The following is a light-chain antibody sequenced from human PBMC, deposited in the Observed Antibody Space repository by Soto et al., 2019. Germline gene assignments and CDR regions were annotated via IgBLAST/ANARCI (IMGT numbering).Light chain of an antibody. CDR2: DVS. CDR1: SGVVGSYNV. CDR3: SSYARRSTYV. Sequence: QSVLTQPASVSGSPGQSITIPCSGTSGVVGSYNVVSWYQQHPGKAPKLVIYDVSNRPSGVSPRFSGAKPGNTASLTIAGLQAEDEADYYCSSYARRSTYVFGTGTKVTVL. V-gene: IGLV2-14*03. J-gene: IGLJ1*01.